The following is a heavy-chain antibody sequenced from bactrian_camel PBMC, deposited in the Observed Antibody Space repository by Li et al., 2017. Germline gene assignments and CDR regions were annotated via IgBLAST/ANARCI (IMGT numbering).Heavy chain of an antibody. CDR3: AAADGRLGCSLETVIRASTDY. CDR2: IYTGSGIT. CDR1: GSTDSSNC. J-gene: IGHJ4*01. D-gene: IGHD1*01. V-gene: IGHV3S1*01. Sequence: HVQLVESGGGSVQSGGSLRLSCAASGSTDSSNCMGWFRQAPGKEREGVAAIYTGSGITFYADNVKARFTISQDKSKNTVYLQMNSLTTEDMAMYYCAAADGRLGCSLETVIRASTDYRGKGTQVTVS.